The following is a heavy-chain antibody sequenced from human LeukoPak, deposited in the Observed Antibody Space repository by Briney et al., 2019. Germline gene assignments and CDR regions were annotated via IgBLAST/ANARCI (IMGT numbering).Heavy chain of an antibody. J-gene: IGHJ3*02. D-gene: IGHD6-13*01. CDR1: GYTFTSYG. CDR3: ARDDWKSSSWYINAFDI. Sequence: VASVKVSCKASGYTFTSYGISWVRQAPGQGLEWMGWISAYNGNTNYAQKLQGRLTMTTDTSTSTAYMELRSLRSDDTAVYYCARDDWKSSSWYINAFDIWGQGTMVTVSS. CDR2: ISAYNGNT. V-gene: IGHV1-18*01.